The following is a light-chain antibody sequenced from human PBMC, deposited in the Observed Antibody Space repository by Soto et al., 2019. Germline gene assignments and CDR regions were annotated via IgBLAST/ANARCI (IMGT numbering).Light chain of an antibody. CDR1: QSVGSTY. CDR2: GAS. Sequence: LPQSTGTLSVSPGASATLSCRGSQSVGSTYLAWYQQTPGQAPRLLIYGASTRATGIPDRFSGSGSGTDFTLTISSLEPEDLAVYYCQQHSNWLRTFGGGTKVDIK. V-gene: IGKV3D-20*02. J-gene: IGKJ4*01. CDR3: QQHSNWLRT.